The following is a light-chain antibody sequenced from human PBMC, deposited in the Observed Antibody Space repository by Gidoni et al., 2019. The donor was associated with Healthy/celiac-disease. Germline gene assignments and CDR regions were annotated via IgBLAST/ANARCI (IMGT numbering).Light chain of an antibody. CDR2: WAS. CDR1: QSVLYSSNNKNY. V-gene: IGKV4-1*01. CDR3: QQYYSTTWT. J-gene: IGKJ1*01. Sequence: DIVMTQSPASLAVSLGERATINCKSSQSVLYSSNNKNYLVWYQQKPGQPPKLLIYWASTRESGVPDRFSGSGSGTDFTLTISSLQAEDVAVYYCQQYYSTTWTFGQXTKVEIK.